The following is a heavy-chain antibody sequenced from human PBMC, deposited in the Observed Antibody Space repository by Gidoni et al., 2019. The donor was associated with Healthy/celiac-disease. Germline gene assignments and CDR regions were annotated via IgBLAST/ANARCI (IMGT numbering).Heavy chain of an antibody. CDR2: SSGSGGST. V-gene: IGHV3-23*01. Sequence: EVQLFESGGGWVQPGWSLRLPCAASAFTFLSYAMSWVRQAPGKGLEWVSASSGSGGSTYDADSGKGRITISRDNSKNTLYLQMNSLRAEDTAVYYCAKATRYYDFWSGYYLTYWGQGTLVTVSS. CDR1: AFTFLSYA. J-gene: IGHJ4*02. D-gene: IGHD3-3*01. CDR3: AKATRYYDFWSGYYLTY.